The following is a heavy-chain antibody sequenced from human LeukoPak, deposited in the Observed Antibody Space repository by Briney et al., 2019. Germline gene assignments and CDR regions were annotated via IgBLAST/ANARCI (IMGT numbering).Heavy chain of an antibody. V-gene: IGHV4-61*03. D-gene: IGHD6-13*01. CDR1: GGSISSSSYY. CDR2: IHYSGST. CDR3: ARSIPVDGKTYYYGMDV. Sequence: KPSETLSLTCTVSGGSISSSSYYWSWIRQPPGKGLEWIGYIHYSGSTNYNPSLKSRVTMSVDTSKNLFSLKLSSVTAADTAVYYCARSIPVDGKTYYYGMDVWGQGTTVTVSS. J-gene: IGHJ6*02.